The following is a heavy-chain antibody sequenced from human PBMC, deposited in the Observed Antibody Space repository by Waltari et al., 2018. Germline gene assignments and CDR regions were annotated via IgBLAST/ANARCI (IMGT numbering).Heavy chain of an antibody. D-gene: IGHD5-18*01. Sequence: VQLVESGGGLIQPGGSLRLSCAASGFPARHTYVSTARRAPGKGLEGFGEIRHSGSTNYNPSLKSRVTISVDTSKNQFSLKLSSVTAADTAVYYCARGPEGAPDTAMLDWGQGTLVTVSS. CDR3: ARGPEGAPDTAMLD. CDR2: IRHSGST. V-gene: IGHV4-34*01. CDR1: GFPARHTY. J-gene: IGHJ4*02.